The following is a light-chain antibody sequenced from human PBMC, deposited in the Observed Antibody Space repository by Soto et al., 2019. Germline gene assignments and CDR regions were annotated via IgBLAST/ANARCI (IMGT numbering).Light chain of an antibody. CDR3: SAWDDSLSAYV. J-gene: IGLJ1*01. V-gene: IGLV1-47*01. Sequence: QSALTQPPSASGTPGQRVTISCSGSSSNIGSDFVYWYQQLQGTAPKLLIYYNYQRPSGVPDRFSGCKSGTSGSLAISDLRSEDEADYYCSAWDDSLSAYVFGDGTKLTVL. CDR2: YNY. CDR1: SSNIGSDF.